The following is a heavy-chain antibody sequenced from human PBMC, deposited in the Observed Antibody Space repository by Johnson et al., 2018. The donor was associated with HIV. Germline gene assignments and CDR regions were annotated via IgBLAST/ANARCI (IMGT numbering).Heavy chain of an antibody. D-gene: IGHD1-26*01. CDR2: ISYDGSNK. J-gene: IGHJ3*01. V-gene: IGHV3-30*18. Sequence: QMQLVESGGGLVQPGGSLRLSCAASGFTFSSYGMHWVRQAPGKGLEWVAVISYDGSNKYYADSVKGRFTISRDNSKNTLFLQMNSLRDEDTAVYFCAKGGVWEIPLGFGAVDFWGQGTMVTVS. CDR1: GFTFSSYG. CDR3: AKGGVWEIPLGFGAVDF.